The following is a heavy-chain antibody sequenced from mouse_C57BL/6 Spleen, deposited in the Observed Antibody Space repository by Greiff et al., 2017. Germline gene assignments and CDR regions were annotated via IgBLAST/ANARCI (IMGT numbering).Heavy chain of an antibody. V-gene: IGHV1-82*01. D-gene: IGHD1-1*01. J-gene: IGHJ3*01. CDR3: ASDYYGSSPAWLAY. CDR1: GYAFSSSW. Sequence: VQLQQSGPELVKPGASVKISCKASGYAFSSSWMNWVKQRPGKGLEWIGRIYPGDGDTNYNGKFKGKATLTADKSSSTAYMQLSSLTAEDSAVYFCASDYYGSSPAWLAYWGQGTLVTVSA. CDR2: IYPGDGDT.